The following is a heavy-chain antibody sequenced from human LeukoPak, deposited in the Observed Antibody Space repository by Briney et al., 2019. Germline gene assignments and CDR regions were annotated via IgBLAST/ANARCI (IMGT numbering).Heavy chain of an antibody. J-gene: IGHJ4*02. CDR1: GGSISSSGYY. CDR2: IYYSGST. D-gene: IGHD3-10*01. Sequence: SETLSLTCTVSGGSISSSGYYWGWIRQPPGKGLEWIASIYYSGSTYYNPSLKSRVTISVDTSKNQLSLKLSSVTAADTAVYYCASSVMVRGSFDYWGQGTLVTVSS. V-gene: IGHV4-39*01. CDR3: ASSVMVRGSFDY.